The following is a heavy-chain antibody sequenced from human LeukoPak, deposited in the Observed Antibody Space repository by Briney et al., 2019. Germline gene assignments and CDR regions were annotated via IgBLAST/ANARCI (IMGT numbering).Heavy chain of an antibody. V-gene: IGHV4-59*08. CDR2: IYYSGST. CDR1: GGSISSYY. Sequence: SETLSLTCTVSGGSISSYYWSWIRQPPGKGLEWIGYIYYSGSTNYNPSLKSRVTISVDTSKNQFSLKLSSVTAADTAVYYCASNSGSYYGYYYYGMDVWGQGTTVTVSS. D-gene: IGHD1-26*01. CDR3: ASNSGSYYGYYYYGMDV. J-gene: IGHJ6*02.